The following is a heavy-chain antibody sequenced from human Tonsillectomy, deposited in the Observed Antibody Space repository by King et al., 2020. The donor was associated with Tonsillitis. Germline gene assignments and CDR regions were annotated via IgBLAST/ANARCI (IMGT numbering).Heavy chain of an antibody. CDR2: IYWDDDK. CDR3: ARRVWFGSEGDAFDI. J-gene: IGHJ3*02. Sequence: TLQESGPTLVKPTQTLTLPCTFSGFSLSTTGVAVGWIRQPPGEALEWLLVIYWDDDKRYSPSLKSRLTITKVTSKNQVVLTMTNMDPVDTATYYCARRVWFGSEGDAFDIWGQGTMVTVSS. D-gene: IGHD3-10*01. V-gene: IGHV2-5*02. CDR1: GFSLSTTGVA.